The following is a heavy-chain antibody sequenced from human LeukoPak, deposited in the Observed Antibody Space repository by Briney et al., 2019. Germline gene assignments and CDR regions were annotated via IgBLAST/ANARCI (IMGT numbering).Heavy chain of an antibody. V-gene: IGHV3-30*19. D-gene: IGHD3-10*01. CDR3: ARDPYRITMVRGVIGAFDI. CDR1: GFTFSSYG. Sequence: PGGSLRLSCAASGFTFSSYGMHWVRQAPGKGLEWVAVIWYDGSNKYYADSVKGRFTISRDNSKNTLYLQMNSLRAEDTAVYYCARDPYRITMVRGVIGAFDIWGQGTVVTVSS. CDR2: IWYDGSNK. J-gene: IGHJ3*02.